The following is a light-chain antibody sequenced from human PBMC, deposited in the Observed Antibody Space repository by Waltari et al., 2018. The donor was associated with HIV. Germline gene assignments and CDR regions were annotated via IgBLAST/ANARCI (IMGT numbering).Light chain of an antibody. CDR1: ALPKQY. CDR3: QSSDISGNYWV. V-gene: IGLV3-25*03. J-gene: IGLJ3*02. Sequence: SYGLTQPPSVSVSPGPTATITCSGDALPKQYASWYQQKPGQAPVMVIYKDSERPSGIPERFSGSSSATTGTLTISGVQAADEADYYCQSSDISGNYWVFGGGTKLTVL. CDR2: KDS.